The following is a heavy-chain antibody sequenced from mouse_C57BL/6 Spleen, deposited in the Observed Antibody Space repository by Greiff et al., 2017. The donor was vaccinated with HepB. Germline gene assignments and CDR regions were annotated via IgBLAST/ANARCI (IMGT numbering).Heavy chain of an antibody. CDR2: INPSTGGT. CDR3: ARSGYSNTWFAY. J-gene: IGHJ3*01. V-gene: IGHV1-43*01. CDR1: GYSFTGYY. D-gene: IGHD2-5*01. Sequence: EVQLQQSGPELVKPGASVKISCKASGYSFTGYYMHWVKQSSEKSLEWIGEINPSTGGTSYNQKFKGKATLTVDKSSSTAYMQLKSLTSEDSAVYYCARSGYSNTWFAYWGQGTLVTVSA.